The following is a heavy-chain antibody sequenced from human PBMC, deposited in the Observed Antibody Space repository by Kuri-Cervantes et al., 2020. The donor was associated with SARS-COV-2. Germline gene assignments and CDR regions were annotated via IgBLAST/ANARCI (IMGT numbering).Heavy chain of an antibody. CDR3: ARERYYSGHYGMDV. D-gene: IGHD3-10*01. J-gene: IGHJ6*02. CDR1: GFTFNSYG. Sequence: GESLKISCAASGFTFNSYGMHWVRQAPGKGLEWVSYIGSSSSIIYYADSMKGRFTISRDNAKNSLSLQMNSLRAEDTAVYYCARERYYSGHYGMDVWGQGTTVTVSS. V-gene: IGHV3-48*01. CDR2: IGSSSSII.